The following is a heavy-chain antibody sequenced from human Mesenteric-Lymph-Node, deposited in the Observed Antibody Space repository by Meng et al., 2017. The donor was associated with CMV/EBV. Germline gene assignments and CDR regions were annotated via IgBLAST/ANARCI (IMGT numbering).Heavy chain of an antibody. CDR3: ARGILDYPYGMDV. Sequence: SETLSLTCTVSGGSISSHYWSWIRQPPGKGLEWIGYIYYTGRTNYNPSLKSRVTISVDTSKNQFSLMLSSVTAADTAVYYCARGILDYPYGMDVWGQGTTVTVSS. CDR1: GGSISSHY. D-gene: IGHD2-15*01. J-gene: IGHJ6*02. CDR2: IYYTGRT. V-gene: IGHV4-59*11.